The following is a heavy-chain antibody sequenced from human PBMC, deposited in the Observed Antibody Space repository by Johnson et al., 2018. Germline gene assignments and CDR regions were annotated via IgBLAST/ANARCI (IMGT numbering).Heavy chain of an antibody. Sequence: VQLVQSGAEVKKPGSSVKVSCKGSGYSFTSYWIGWVRQMPGKGLEWMGIIYPGDSDTRYSPSFQGQVTISADKSISTAYLQWSSLKASDTAMYYCARDVTRFGDWYYYMDVWGKGTTVTVSS. CDR2: IYPGDSDT. CDR3: ARDVTRFGDWYYYMDV. D-gene: IGHD3-10*02. V-gene: IGHV5-51*01. CDR1: GYSFTSYW. J-gene: IGHJ6*03.